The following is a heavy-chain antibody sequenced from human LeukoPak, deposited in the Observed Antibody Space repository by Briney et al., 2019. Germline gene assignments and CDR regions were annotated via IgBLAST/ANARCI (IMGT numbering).Heavy chain of an antibody. V-gene: IGHV1-2*02. Sequence: ASVKVSYKASGFTFTGYYMHWLRQAPGQGLEWMGWVNPNGGGTDYAQKFQGRATMTRDTTISMTYMELKWLRSDDTAVYYCARDRSRVLDYWGQGTQVTVSS. D-gene: IGHD2-8*02. CDR2: VNPNGGGT. J-gene: IGHJ4*02. CDR3: ARDRSRVLDY. CDR1: GFTFTGYY.